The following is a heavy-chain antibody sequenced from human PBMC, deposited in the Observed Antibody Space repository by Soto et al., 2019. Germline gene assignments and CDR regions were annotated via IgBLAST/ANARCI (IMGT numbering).Heavy chain of an antibody. J-gene: IGHJ5*02. D-gene: IGHD2-21*01. CDR1: GGSISSYY. Sequence: SETLSLTCTVSGGSISSYYWTWIRQPPGKGLEWIGYIYYSGSSNYNPSLKSRVTISVDTSKNQFSLKLISVTAADTAVYYCAGEGIPSRNWFDPWGQGTLVTVSS. CDR3: AGEGIPSRNWFDP. CDR2: IYYSGSS. V-gene: IGHV4-59*01.